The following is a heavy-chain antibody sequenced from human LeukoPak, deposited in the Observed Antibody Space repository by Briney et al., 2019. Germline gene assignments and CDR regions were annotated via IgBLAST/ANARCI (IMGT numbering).Heavy chain of an antibody. CDR3: ASWAGNTQSDSWSGPFDY. J-gene: IGHJ4*02. D-gene: IGHD3-3*01. CDR2: ISAGGRTT. Sequence: GGSLRLSCAVSGLTFSNLKMNWVRQAPGKGLEWVSYISAGGRTTFYADSVTGRFTISRDNAKNSLYLQMSSLRVEDTAVYYCASWAGNTQSDSWSGPFDYGGEGSMLTVPS. CDR1: GLTFSNLK. V-gene: IGHV3-48*03.